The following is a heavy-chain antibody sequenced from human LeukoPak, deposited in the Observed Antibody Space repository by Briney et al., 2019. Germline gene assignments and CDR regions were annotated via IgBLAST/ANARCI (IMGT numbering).Heavy chain of an antibody. CDR2: IIPIFGTA. CDR1: GGTFSSYA. CDR3: ARGRPTTSIAAAGVNWFDP. D-gene: IGHD6-13*01. J-gene: IGHJ5*02. V-gene: IGHV1-69*06. Sequence: SVKVSCEASGGTFSSYAISWVRQAPGQGLEWVGGIIPIFGTANYAQKFQGRVTITADKSTSTAYMELSSLRSEDTAVCYCARGRPTTSIAAAGVNWFDPWGQGTLVTVSS.